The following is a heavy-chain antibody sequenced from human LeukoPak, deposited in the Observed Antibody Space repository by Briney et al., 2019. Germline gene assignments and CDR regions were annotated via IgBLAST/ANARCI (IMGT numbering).Heavy chain of an antibody. CDR1: GFTFSSYG. CDR3: AKDRALTNYYDSSGYLDY. Sequence: PGGSLRLSCAAPGFTFSSYGMHWVRQAPGKGLEWVAVISYDGSNKYYADSVKGRFTISRDNSKNTLYLQMNSLRAEDTAVYYCAKDRALTNYYDSSGYLDYWGQGTLVTVSS. CDR2: ISYDGSNK. J-gene: IGHJ4*02. D-gene: IGHD3-22*01. V-gene: IGHV3-30*18.